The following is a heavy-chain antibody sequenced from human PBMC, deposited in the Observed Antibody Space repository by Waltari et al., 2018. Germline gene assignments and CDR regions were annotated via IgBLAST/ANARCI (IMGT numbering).Heavy chain of an antibody. Sequence: QVQLVQSGAEVKKPGSSVKVSCKASGDTFSSSAINWVRQAPGQGLEWMGLIMPGFGAVKTAQIFQDRVTITADKSTSTAYMELSSLRSEDTAVYYCARCGYSYGPRVGGMDVWGQGTTVTVSS. CDR3: ARCGYSYGPRVGGMDV. J-gene: IGHJ6*02. D-gene: IGHD5-18*01. CDR2: IMPGFGAV. V-gene: IGHV1-69*06. CDR1: GDTFSSSA.